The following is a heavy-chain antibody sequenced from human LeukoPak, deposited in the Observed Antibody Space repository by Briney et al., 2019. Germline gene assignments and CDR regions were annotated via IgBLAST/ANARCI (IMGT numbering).Heavy chain of an antibody. D-gene: IGHD3-9*01. CDR2: IYPGDSDT. J-gene: IGHJ3*02. CDR1: GYSFTSYW. V-gene: IGHV5-51*01. Sequence: GESLKTSCKGSGYSFTSYWIGWVRQMPGKGLEWMGIIYPGDSDTRYSPSFQGQVTISADKSISTAYLQWSSLKASDTAMYYCARLGTYDILTGYLGAFDIWGQGTMVTVSS. CDR3: ARLGTYDILTGYLGAFDI.